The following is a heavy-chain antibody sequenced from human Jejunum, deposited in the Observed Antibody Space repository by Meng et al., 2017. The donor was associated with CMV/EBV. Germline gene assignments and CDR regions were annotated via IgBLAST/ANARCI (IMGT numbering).Heavy chain of an antibody. J-gene: IGHJ4*02. D-gene: IGHD3/OR15-3a*01. CDR3: VRDNRFLDLLSGRCEGSWPCNYFGR. V-gene: IGHV4-39*07. Sequence: GWVRQPPGKGLEWIESLYYSGITYSNPSLKSRVTMSADASKNQFSLRLSSVTVADTALYYCVRDNRFLDLLSGRCEGSWPCNYFGRWGQGTLVTVSS. CDR2: LYYSGIT.